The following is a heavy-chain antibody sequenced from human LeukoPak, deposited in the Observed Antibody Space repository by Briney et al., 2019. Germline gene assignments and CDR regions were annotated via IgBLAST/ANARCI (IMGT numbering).Heavy chain of an antibody. CDR3: ARGGYYDSSGYYPSDNNWFDP. Sequence: SETLSLTCTVSGGSISSGGYYWSWIRQHPGKGLEWIGYIYYSGSTYYNPSLKSRVTISVDTSKNQFSLKLSSVTAADTAVYYCARGGYYDSSGYYPSDNNWFDPWGQGTLVTVSS. J-gene: IGHJ5*02. CDR2: IYYSGST. CDR1: GGSISSGGYY. D-gene: IGHD3-22*01. V-gene: IGHV4-31*03.